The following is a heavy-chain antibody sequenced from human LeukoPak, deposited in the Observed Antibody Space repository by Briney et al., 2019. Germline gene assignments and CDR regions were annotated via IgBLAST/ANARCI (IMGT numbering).Heavy chain of an antibody. D-gene: IGHD6-19*01. J-gene: IGHJ6*02. CDR3: ATYSSGWYSYYYYGMDV. Sequence: PGGSLRLSCAASGFTFSSYGMHWVRQAPGKGLEWVAVISYDGSNKYYADSVKGRFTISRDNSKNTLYLQMNSLRAEDTAVYYCATYSSGWYSYYYYGMDVWGQGTTVTVSS. CDR1: GFTFSSYG. V-gene: IGHV3-30*03. CDR2: ISYDGSNK.